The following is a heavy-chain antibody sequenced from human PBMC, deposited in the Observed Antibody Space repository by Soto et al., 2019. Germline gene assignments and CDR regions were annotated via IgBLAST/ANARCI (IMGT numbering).Heavy chain of an antibody. V-gene: IGHV4-39*01. D-gene: IGHD1-26*01. CDR1: GVSISGSRYY. J-gene: IGHJ6*02. CDR2: IYYSGST. CDR3: ARGGIPPSGYGIAYAMDV. Sequence: SETLSLTCTVSGVSISGSRYYWGWIRQPPGRGLEWIGNIYYSGSTYYTPALKSRVTLSVDTSKNQFSLNLNSVTAADTAVYYCARGGIPPSGYGIAYAMDVWGQGTTVTSP.